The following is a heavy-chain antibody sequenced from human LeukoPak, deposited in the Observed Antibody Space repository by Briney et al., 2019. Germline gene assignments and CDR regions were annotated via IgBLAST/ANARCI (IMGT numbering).Heavy chain of an antibody. V-gene: IGHV4-34*01. CDR3: AREQWEPRGT. D-gene: IGHD1-26*01. CDR1: GGSFSGYY. Sequence: SETLSLTCAVYGGSFSGYYWSGIRQPPGKGLEWIGEINHSGSTNYNPSLKSRVTISVDTSKNQFSLKLSSVTAADTAVYYCAREQWEPRGTWGQGTLVTVSS. J-gene: IGHJ5*02. CDR2: INHSGST.